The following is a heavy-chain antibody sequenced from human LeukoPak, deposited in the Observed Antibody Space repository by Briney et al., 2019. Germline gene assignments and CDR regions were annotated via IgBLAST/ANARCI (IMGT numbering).Heavy chain of an antibody. CDR3: AKNGGSQCYSHLDY. CDR1: GFTFSSYA. D-gene: IGHD2-15*01. Sequence: PGGSLRLSCAASGFTFSSYAMTWVRQAPGKGLEWVSGTSGSGGSTYYAGSVKGRFTISRDNSKNTLYLQMNSLRVEDTAVYYCAKNGGSQCYSHLDYWGQGTLVNVSS. CDR2: TSGSGGST. V-gene: IGHV3-23*01. J-gene: IGHJ4*02.